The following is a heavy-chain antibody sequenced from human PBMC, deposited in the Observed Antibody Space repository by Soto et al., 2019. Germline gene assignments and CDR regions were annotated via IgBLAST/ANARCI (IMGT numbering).Heavy chain of an antibody. CDR2: IYDSGST. CDR3: ARGPSEWYDILTGYYQTPNYYFDY. Sequence: PSETLSLTCTVSGGSINSYYWSWIRQPPGKGLEWNGNIYDSGSTNYNPSLKSRVTISVETSKNQFSLKLNSVTAADTAVYYCARGPSEWYDILTGYYQTPNYYFDYWGQGTLVTVSS. J-gene: IGHJ4*02. CDR1: GGSINSYY. D-gene: IGHD3-9*01. V-gene: IGHV4-59*01.